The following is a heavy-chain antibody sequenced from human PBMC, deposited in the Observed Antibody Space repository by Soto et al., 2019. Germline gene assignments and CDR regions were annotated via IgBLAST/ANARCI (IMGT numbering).Heavy chain of an antibody. D-gene: IGHD6-19*01. J-gene: IGHJ4*02. CDR1: GYTFTSYA. CDR2: INAGNGNT. Sequence: QVQLVQSGAEVKKPGASVKVSCKASGYTFTSYAMHWVRQAPGQRLEWMGWINAGNGNTKYSQKFQGRVTITRDTSASTAYMELSSLRPEDTAVYYCARSRIAVAGNDYWGQGTLVTVSS. CDR3: ARSRIAVAGNDY. V-gene: IGHV1-3*01.